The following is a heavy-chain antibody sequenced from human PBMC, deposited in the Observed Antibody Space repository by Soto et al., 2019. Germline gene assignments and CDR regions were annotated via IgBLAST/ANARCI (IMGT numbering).Heavy chain of an antibody. CDR3: AHGSYLTLYWTSGYIFDY. CDR2: IYWDDDK. J-gene: IGHJ4*02. D-gene: IGHD2-8*01. CDR1: GFSLSTSGVG. V-gene: IGHV2-5*02. Sequence: VSGPTLVNPTQTLTLTCTFSGFSLSTSGVGVGWIRQPPGKALEWLALIYWDDDKRYSPSLKSRLSITKHTSKNHVVLTMTNMDTVHTATYYCAHGSYLTLYWTSGYIFDYRGQGXLVTVYS.